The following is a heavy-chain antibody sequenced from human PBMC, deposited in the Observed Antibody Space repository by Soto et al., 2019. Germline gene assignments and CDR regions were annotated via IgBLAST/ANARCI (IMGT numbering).Heavy chain of an antibody. V-gene: IGHV4-31*03. Sequence: SQTLSLTCTVSGGSISSGGYYWSWIRQHPGKGLEWIGYIYYSGSTYYNPSLKSRVTISVDTSKNQFSLKLSSVTAADTAVYYCARDPIEGYNSIGPGPRQHYYYGMDVWGQGTTVTVSS. D-gene: IGHD5-12*01. CDR3: ARDPIEGYNSIGPGPRQHYYYGMDV. J-gene: IGHJ6*02. CDR2: IYYSGST. CDR1: GGSISSGGYY.